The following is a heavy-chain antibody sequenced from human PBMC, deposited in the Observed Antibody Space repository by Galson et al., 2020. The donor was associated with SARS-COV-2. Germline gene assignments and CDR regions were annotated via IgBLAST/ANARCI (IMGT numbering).Heavy chain of an antibody. Sequence: SETLSLTCAVYGGSFNGYYWSWIRQSPGKGLEWIGEINHSGSINYNPSLKSRVTMSVDTSKNQFSLKLTSITVADTAVYYCARGHHQITTLVVLFACGSFCVDSWCQGTLGTVSS. V-gene: IGHV4-34*01. J-gene: IGHJ4*02. CDR3: ARGHHQITTLVVLFACGSFCVDS. D-gene: IGHD3-22*01. CDR2: INHSGSI. CDR1: GGSFNGYY.